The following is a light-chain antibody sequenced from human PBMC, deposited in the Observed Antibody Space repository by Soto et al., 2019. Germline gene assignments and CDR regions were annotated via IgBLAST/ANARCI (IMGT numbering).Light chain of an antibody. CDR1: QSVNNN. Sequence: EIVMTQSPATLSVSPGERATLSCRASQSVNNNLAWYQQKPGQAPRLLIYGASTRVAGIPARFSGSGSGTEFSLTISSLQSEDFAVYYCQQYNNRPPDTFGQGTKLEIK. CDR3: QQYNNRPPDT. J-gene: IGKJ2*01. V-gene: IGKV3-15*01. CDR2: GAS.